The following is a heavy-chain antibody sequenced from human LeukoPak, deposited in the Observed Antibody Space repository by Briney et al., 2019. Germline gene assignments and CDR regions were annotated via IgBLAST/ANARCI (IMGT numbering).Heavy chain of an antibody. V-gene: IGHV3-30*03. D-gene: IGHD1-26*01. Sequence: PGGSLRLSCAASGFTFSSYGMHWVRQAPGKGLEWVAVISYDGSNKYYADSVKGRFTISRDNSKNTLYLQMNSLRAEDTAVYYCAREMGSIVGARGFDYWGQGTLVTVSS. J-gene: IGHJ4*02. CDR3: AREMGSIVGARGFDY. CDR1: GFTFSSYG. CDR2: ISYDGSNK.